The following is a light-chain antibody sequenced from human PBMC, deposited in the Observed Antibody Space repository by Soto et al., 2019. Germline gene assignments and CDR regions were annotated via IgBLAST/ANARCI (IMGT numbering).Light chain of an antibody. V-gene: IGLV1-40*01. CDR2: GDI. CDR3: QSYDSSLSGFDV. J-gene: IGLJ1*01. Sequence: QSVLTQPPSVSGAPGQRVTISCTGSSSNIGAGYDVHWYQQLPGTAPKLLIYGDINRPSGVPDRFSGSKSGTSASLAITGLQAEDEADYYCQSYDSSLSGFDVFGTGTKLTVL. CDR1: SSNIGAGYD.